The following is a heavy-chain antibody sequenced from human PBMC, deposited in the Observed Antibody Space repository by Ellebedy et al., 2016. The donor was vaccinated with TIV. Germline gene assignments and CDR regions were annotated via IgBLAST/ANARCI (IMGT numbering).Heavy chain of an antibody. CDR1: GDTLSELS. J-gene: IGHJ4*02. CDR2: IDPEEGKI. CDR3: TTVGCASTSCSDLGLFDY. V-gene: IGHV1-24*01. Sequence: ASVKVSXKVSGDTLSELSMQWVRQAPGKGLEWMGGIDPEEGKIIYAQQFQGRVTMSEDTSTDTAYMELSSLRSEDMAVYYCTTVGCASTSCSDLGLFDYWGQGTLVTVSS. D-gene: IGHD2-2*01.